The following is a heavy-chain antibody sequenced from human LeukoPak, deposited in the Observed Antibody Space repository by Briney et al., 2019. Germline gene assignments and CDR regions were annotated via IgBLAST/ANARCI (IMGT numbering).Heavy chain of an antibody. CDR3: ASPATGNRDGFDY. Sequence: NPSETLSLTCAVYRGSSSGYYWIWIRQPPGMGPEWIGDLNGDGSTSYNPSLQTRVSISGDTSKNQVSLKLTSVSAADTAVYYCASPATGNRDGFDYWSQGTLVSVSS. CDR2: LNGDGST. V-gene: IGHV4-34*01. CDR1: RGSSSGYY. D-gene: IGHD5-24*01. J-gene: IGHJ4*02.